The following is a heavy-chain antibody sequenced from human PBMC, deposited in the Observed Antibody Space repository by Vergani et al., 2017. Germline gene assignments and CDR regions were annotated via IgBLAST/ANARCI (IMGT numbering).Heavy chain of an antibody. V-gene: IGHV4-59*01. CDR3: ARSRTVVTPDAFDI. J-gene: IGHJ3*02. Sequence: QVQLQESGPGLVKPSETLSLTCNVSGGSISSYYWSWIRQPPGKGLEWIGYIYYSGSTNYNPSLKSRVTISVDTSKNQFSLKLSSVTSADTAVYYCARSRTVVTPDAFDIWGQGTMVTVSS. CDR1: GGSISSYY. D-gene: IGHD4-23*01. CDR2: IYYSGST.